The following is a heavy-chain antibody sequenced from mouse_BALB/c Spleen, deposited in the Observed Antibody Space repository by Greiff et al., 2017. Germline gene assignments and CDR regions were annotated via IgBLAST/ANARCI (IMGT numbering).Heavy chain of an antibody. D-gene: IGHD3-2*01. J-gene: IGHJ2*01. CDR3: ARDGSGYYLDY. CDR2: IYPGGGYT. CDR1: GYTFTNYW. V-gene: IGHV1-63*01. Sequence: VQLQQSGAELVRPGTSVKISCKASGYTFTNYWLGWVKQRPGHGLEWIGDIYPGGGYTSYNQKFKGKATLTVDESSSTAYMQLSSLTSEDSAVYYCARDGSGYYLDYWGQGTTLTVSS.